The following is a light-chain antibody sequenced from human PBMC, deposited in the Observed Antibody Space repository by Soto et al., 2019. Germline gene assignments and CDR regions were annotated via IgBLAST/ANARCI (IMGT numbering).Light chain of an antibody. CDR3: QQYSYYAT. CDR1: QTISSW. Sequence: DIQMTQSPSTLSASVGDRVTITCRASQTISSWLAWYQQKPGKAPKLLIYKASTLESGVPSRFSGSGSGTDFTLTVTSLQPEDFATYYCQQYSYYATFGQGTKVESK. J-gene: IGKJ1*01. CDR2: KAS. V-gene: IGKV1-5*03.